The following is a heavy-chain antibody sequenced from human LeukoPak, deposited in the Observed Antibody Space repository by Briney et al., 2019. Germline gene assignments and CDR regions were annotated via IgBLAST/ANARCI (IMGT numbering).Heavy chain of an antibody. Sequence: GGSLRLSCAASGFTFSSYAMSWVRQAPGKRLEWDSAISGSGGSTYYADSVKGRFTISRDNSKNTLYLQMNSLRAEDTAVYYCAKEAVVVPAAMADYWGQGTLVTVSS. J-gene: IGHJ4*02. V-gene: IGHV3-23*01. CDR2: ISGSGGST. CDR1: GFTFSSYA. D-gene: IGHD2-2*01. CDR3: AKEAVVVPAAMADY.